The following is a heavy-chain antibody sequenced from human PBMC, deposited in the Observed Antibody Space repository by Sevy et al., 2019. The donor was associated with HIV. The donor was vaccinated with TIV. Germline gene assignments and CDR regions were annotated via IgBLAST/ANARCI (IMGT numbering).Heavy chain of an antibody. CDR2: IYYSGST. CDR3: ARESYDILPGSRGMDV. Sequence: SETLSLTCTVSGGSISSYYWSWIRQPPGKRLEWIGYIYYSGSTNYNPSLKSRVTISVDTSKNQFSLKLRSVNAADTAVYYCARESYDILPGSRGMDVWGQGTTVTVSS. J-gene: IGHJ6*02. V-gene: IGHV4-59*01. CDR1: GGSISSYY. D-gene: IGHD3-9*01.